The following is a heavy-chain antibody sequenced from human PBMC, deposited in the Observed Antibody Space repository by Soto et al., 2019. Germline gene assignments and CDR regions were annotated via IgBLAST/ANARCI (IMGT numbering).Heavy chain of an antibody. Sequence: GGSLRLSCAASGFTVSSNYMSWVRQAPGKGLEWVSVIYSGGRTYYADSVKGRFTISRHNSKNTLYLQMNSLRAEDTAVYYCASRRGDYDQNYYYYYYMDVWGKGTTVTVSS. CDR3: ASRRGDYDQNYYYYYYMDV. CDR2: IYSGGRT. J-gene: IGHJ6*03. CDR1: GFTVSSNY. V-gene: IGHV3-53*04. D-gene: IGHD4-17*01.